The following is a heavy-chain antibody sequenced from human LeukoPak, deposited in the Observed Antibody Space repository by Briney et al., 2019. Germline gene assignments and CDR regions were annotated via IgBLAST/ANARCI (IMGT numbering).Heavy chain of an antibody. V-gene: IGHV4-34*01. CDR1: GGSFSGYY. D-gene: IGHD3-10*01. CDR2: INHSGST. Sequence: SETLSLTCAVYGGSFSGYYWSWIRQPPGKGLEWIGEINHSGSTNYNPSLKSRVTISVDTSKNQFSLKLSSVTAADTAVYYCARHGESYGSGSYWVYWGQGTLVTVSS. CDR3: ARHGESYGSGSYWVY. J-gene: IGHJ4*02.